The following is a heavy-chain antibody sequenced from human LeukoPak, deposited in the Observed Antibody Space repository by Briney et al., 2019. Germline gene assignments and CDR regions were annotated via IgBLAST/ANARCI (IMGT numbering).Heavy chain of an antibody. V-gene: IGHV3-48*01. Sequence: GGSLRLSCAASGFTFSSYSMNWVRQAPGKGLECVSYISSSSSTIYYADSVKGRFTISRDNAKNSLYLQMNSLRAEDTAVYYCARNDDYGDLTFDYWGQGTLVTVSS. J-gene: IGHJ4*02. CDR2: ISSSSSTI. D-gene: IGHD4-17*01. CDR1: GFTFSSYS. CDR3: ARNDDYGDLTFDY.